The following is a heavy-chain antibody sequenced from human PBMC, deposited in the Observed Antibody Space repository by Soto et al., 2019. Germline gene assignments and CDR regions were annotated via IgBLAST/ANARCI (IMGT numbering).Heavy chain of an antibody. CDR1: GFTFNNYA. Sequence: EVQMLESGGGLVQPGGSLRLSCAASGFTFNNYAMSWVRQAPGKGLEWLSGISGSGGSTYYADSVMGRFTISRDSSKNTLYLQMNRLRAEDTAAYYCAKALTDYYYYGMDVWGQGTTVTVSS. V-gene: IGHV3-23*01. CDR3: AKALTDYYYYGMDV. J-gene: IGHJ6*02. CDR2: ISGSGGST.